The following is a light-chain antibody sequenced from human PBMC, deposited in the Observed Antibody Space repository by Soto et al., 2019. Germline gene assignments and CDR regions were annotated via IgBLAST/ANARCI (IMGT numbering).Light chain of an antibody. J-gene: IGKJ1*01. CDR1: QSISSW. Sequence: DIQMTQSPSTLSASVGDRVTITCRASQSISSWLAWYQQKPGKAPKLLIYKASSLESGVPSRFSGSGSGTEFPLTISSLQPDDFATYYCQQYNSYPVGFGQGTKVDIK. V-gene: IGKV1-5*03. CDR2: KAS. CDR3: QQYNSYPVG.